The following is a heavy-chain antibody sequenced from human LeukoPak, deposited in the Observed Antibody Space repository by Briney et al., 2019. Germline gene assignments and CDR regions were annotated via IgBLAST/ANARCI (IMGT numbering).Heavy chain of an antibody. J-gene: IGHJ4*02. D-gene: IGHD2-15*01. CDR2: INPNNGGT. CDR3: ARICSGGSCYPFDY. V-gene: IGHV1-2*02. CDR1: GYTFTGYY. Sequence: GASVKVSCKASGYTFTGYYIHWVRQAPGQGLEWMGWINPNNGGTNYAQKFQGRVTMTRDTSISTAYMELSRLRSDDTAVYYCARICSGGSCYPFDYWGQGTLVTVSP.